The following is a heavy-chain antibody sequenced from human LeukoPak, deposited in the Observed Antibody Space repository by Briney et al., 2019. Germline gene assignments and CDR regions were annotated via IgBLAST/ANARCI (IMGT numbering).Heavy chain of an antibody. Sequence: SGGSLRLSCAASGFTFSSYAMSWVRQAPGKGLEWVASIKQDGNEKSYVDSVKGRFTISRDNPKNSLYLQMSSLRAEDTAVYYCVRQLGGSGSYWGQGTLVTVSS. CDR3: VRQLGGSGSY. J-gene: IGHJ4*02. CDR1: GFTFSSYA. V-gene: IGHV3-7*01. CDR2: IKQDGNEK. D-gene: IGHD3-10*01.